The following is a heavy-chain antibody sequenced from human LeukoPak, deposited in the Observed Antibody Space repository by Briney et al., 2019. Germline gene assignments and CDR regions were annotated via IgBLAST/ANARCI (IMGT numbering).Heavy chain of an antibody. J-gene: IGHJ4*02. CDR3: ARDRTFGGVIVHHC. Sequence: PSETLSLTCTVSGGSISSYYWSWIRQPAGKGLEWIGRIYTSGSTNYNPSLKSRVTMSVDTSKNQFSLKLSSVTAADTAVYYCARDRTFGGVIVHHCWGQGTLVTVSS. V-gene: IGHV4-4*07. CDR1: GGSISSYY. CDR2: IYTSGST. D-gene: IGHD3-16*02.